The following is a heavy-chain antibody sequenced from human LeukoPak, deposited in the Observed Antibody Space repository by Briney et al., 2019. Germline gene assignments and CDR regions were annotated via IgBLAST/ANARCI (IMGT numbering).Heavy chain of an antibody. J-gene: IGHJ4*02. Sequence: GGSLRLSCAASGFTFSSYAMSWVRQAPGKGLEWVSGITYIDGSTYYADSVKGRFTISRDNSKSTLYLQMNSLRAEDTAVYYCAKDQYYYDSSGYYYFDYWGQGTLVTVSS. CDR1: GFTFSSYA. D-gene: IGHD3-22*01. CDR2: ITYIDGST. V-gene: IGHV3-23*01. CDR3: AKDQYYYDSSGYYYFDY.